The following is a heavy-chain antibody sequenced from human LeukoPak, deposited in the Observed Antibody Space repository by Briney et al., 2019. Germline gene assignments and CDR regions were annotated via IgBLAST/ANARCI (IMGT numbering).Heavy chain of an antibody. CDR2: LVPIFGTA. J-gene: IGHJ3*02. CDR3: AREKGYYYDSSGYPRPDAFDI. V-gene: IGHV1-69*05. CDR1: GGTFSSYA. D-gene: IGHD3-22*01. Sequence: SVKVSCKASGGTFSSYAISWVRQAPGQGLEWMGGLVPIFGTANYAQKFQGRVTITTDESTSTAYMELSSLRSEDTAVYYCAREKGYYYDSSGYPRPDAFDIWGQGTMVAVSS.